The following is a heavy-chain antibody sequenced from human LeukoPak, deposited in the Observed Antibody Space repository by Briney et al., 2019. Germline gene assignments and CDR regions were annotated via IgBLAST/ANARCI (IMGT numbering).Heavy chain of an antibody. D-gene: IGHD3-10*01. CDR1: GYTFTSYG. CDR2: ISAYNGNI. CDR3: ARDGLVRGVIIINDY. V-gene: IGHV1-18*01. Sequence: ASVKVSCKASGYTFTSYGISWVRQAPGQGLEWMGWISAYNGNINYAQKLQGRVTMTTDTSTSTAYMELRSLRSDDTAVYYCARDGLVRGVIIINDYWGQGTLVTVSS. J-gene: IGHJ4*02.